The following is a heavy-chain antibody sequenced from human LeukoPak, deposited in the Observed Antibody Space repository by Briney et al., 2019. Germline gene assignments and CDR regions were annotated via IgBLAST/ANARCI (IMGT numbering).Heavy chain of an antibody. D-gene: IGHD2/OR15-2a*01. CDR1: GFTFSSYA. J-gene: IGHJ4*02. CDR3: AKDLSYEGLSDY. V-gene: IGHV3-23*01. CDR2: ISGSGGST. Sequence: SGGSLRPSCAASGFTFSSYAMSWVRQAPGKGLEWVSAISGSGGSTYYADSVKGRFTISRDNSKNTLYLQMNSLRAEDTAVYYCAKDLSYEGLSDYWGQGTLVTVSS.